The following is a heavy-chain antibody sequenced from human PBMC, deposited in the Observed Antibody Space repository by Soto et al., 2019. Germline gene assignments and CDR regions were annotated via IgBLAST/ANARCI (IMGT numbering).Heavy chain of an antibody. Sequence: QIQLVQSGTEVREPGASVKVSCQASGYTFTSYGIIWVRQAPGQGLELMGWISGYNNNKNYAQKYQASVTMTTDTSTRTAYMELRSLRSDDTAVYYWARVGAIAPAEGDYWGQGTLVTVSS. CDR3: ARVGAIAPAEGDY. CDR1: GYTFTSYG. CDR2: ISGYNNNK. D-gene: IGHD6-13*01. V-gene: IGHV1-18*01. J-gene: IGHJ4*02.